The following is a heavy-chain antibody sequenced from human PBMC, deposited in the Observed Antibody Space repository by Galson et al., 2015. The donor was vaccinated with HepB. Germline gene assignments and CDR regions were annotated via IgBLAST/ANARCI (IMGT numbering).Heavy chain of an antibody. V-gene: IGHV3-48*01. CDR2: ISSSSSTI. J-gene: IGHJ3*02. D-gene: IGHD2-21*01. Sequence: LRLSCAASGFTFSSYSMNWVRQAPGKGLEWVSYISSSSSTIYYADSVKGRFTISRDNAKNSLYLQMNSLRAEDTAVYYCARVARAHGALDAFDIWGQGTMVTVSS. CDR3: ARVARAHGALDAFDI. CDR1: GFTFSSYS.